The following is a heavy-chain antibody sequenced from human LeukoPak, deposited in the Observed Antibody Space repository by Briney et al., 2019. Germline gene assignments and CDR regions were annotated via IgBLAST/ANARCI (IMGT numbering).Heavy chain of an antibody. Sequence: GGSLSLSCAASGFTFSGSAMHWVRQASGKGLEWVGRIRSKANSYATAYAASVKGRFTISRDDSKNTAYLQMNSLKTEDTAVYYCTRLGGYQLLYYYYYMDVWGKGTTVTVSS. J-gene: IGHJ6*03. D-gene: IGHD2-2*01. CDR3: TRLGGYQLLYYYYYMDV. CDR2: IRSKANSYAT. CDR1: GFTFSGSA. V-gene: IGHV3-73*01.